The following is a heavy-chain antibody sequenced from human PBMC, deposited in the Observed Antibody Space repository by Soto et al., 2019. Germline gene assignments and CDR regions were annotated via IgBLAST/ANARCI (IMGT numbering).Heavy chain of an antibody. CDR2: IKPHNGNT. D-gene: IGHD3-10*01. CDR3: ARDLDGSGSYYTDY. J-gene: IGHJ4*02. CDR1: GYTFNIYG. Sequence: ASVKVSCKTSGYTFNIYGINWVRQAPGQGLEWMGWIKPHNGNTKYAQTLQDRLIMTTDTATSTAYMELRSLRSDDTAVYYCARDLDGSGSYYTDYWSQGTQVTVSS. V-gene: IGHV1-18*01.